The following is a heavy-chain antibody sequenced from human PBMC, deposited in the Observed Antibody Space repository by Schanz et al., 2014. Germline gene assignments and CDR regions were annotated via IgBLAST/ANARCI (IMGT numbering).Heavy chain of an antibody. CDR2: MSYYGSIK. D-gene: IGHD2-15*01. Sequence: QVQLVESGGGVVQPGRSLRLSCAASGFTFSSYGMHWVRQAPGKGLEWVAAMSYYGSIKYYGDSVKGRFTISRDKSKNTLYLQMNTLRAEDTAVYYCARDRGYCSGGSCLTFDYWGQGTLVTVSS. V-gene: IGHV3-30*03. CDR1: GFTFSSYG. CDR3: ARDRGYCSGGSCLTFDY. J-gene: IGHJ4*02.